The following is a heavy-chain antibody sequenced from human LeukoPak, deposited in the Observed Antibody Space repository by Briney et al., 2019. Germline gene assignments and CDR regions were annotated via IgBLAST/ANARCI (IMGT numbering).Heavy chain of an antibody. CDR1: GYTFTGYY. D-gene: IGHD2-2*01. CDR3: ASGDEVPAGSFDH. J-gene: IGHJ5*02. V-gene: IGHV1-2*02. CDR2: INPNSGGT. Sequence: GASVKVSCKASGYTFTGYYMHWVRQAPGQGLEWMGWINPNSGGTNYAQKFQGRVTMTRDTYISTTYMELSRLRSDDTAVYYCASGDEVPAGSFDHWGQGTLVTVSS.